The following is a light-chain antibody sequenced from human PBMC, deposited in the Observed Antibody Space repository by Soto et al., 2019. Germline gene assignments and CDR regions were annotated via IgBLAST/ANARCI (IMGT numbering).Light chain of an antibody. CDR3: SSYTSSSTWV. CDR1: SSDVGGYNY. Sequence: QSVLTQPASVYGSPGQSIAISCTGTSSDVGGYNYVSWYQQHPGKTPNLMIYDVSNRPSGVSNRFSGSKSGNTASLTISGLQAEDEADYYCSSYTSSSTWVFGGGTKLTVL. CDR2: DVS. J-gene: IGLJ3*02. V-gene: IGLV2-14*01.